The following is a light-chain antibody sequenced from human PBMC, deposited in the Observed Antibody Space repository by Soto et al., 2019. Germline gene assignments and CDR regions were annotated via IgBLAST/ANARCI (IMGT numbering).Light chain of an antibody. V-gene: IGKV1-5*03. CDR1: QSISTW. CDR3: QQYNTYPHT. J-gene: IGKJ4*01. CDR2: KAS. Sequence: DIQMTQSPSTLSASVGDRVTITCRASQSISTWLAWYQQKPGKAPKLLIYKASSLEGGVPSRFSGSGSGTEFNITISSLQPDDFAPYYCQQYNTYPHTFGGGTTVDIK.